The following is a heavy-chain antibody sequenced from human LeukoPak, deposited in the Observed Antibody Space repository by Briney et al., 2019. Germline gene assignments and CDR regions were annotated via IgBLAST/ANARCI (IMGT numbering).Heavy chain of an antibody. D-gene: IGHD6-19*01. V-gene: IGHV3-9*01. CDR3: VKDLIVGGVTVAGFGY. CDR1: GFTFDDHG. CDR2: MSWNSDRI. Sequence: GGSLRLSCAASGFTFDDHGMHWVRQAPGKGLEWVSGMSWNSDRIGYADSVKGRFTISRDNAKNSLYLQMNSLRAEDTALYYCVKDLIVGGVTVAGFGYWGQGTLVAVSS. J-gene: IGHJ4*02.